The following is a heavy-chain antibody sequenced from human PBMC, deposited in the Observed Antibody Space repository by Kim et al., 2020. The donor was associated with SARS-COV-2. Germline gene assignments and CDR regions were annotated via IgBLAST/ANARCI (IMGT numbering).Heavy chain of an antibody. CDR3: ARGGRSYAFDI. V-gene: IGHV3-74*01. CDR1: GFTFGDFW. Sequence: GGSLRLSCAASGFTFGDFWMHWVRQSPGEGLVWVSRINSDASSTIYADSVKGRFTISRDNADHTLYLQMNSLRVDDTAVYYCARGGRSYAFDIWGQRGDGHRLF. J-gene: IGHJ3*02. CDR2: INSDASST. D-gene: IGHD3-16*01.